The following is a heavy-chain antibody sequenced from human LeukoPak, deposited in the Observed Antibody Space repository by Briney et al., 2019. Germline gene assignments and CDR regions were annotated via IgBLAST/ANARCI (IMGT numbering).Heavy chain of an antibody. V-gene: IGHV4-59*08. D-gene: IGHD4-23*01. CDR3: ARRFGTTTVAYDAFDI. CDR1: GGSISSYY. Sequence: SETLSLTCTVSGGSISSYYWSWIRQPPGKGLEWIGYIYYSGSTNYNPSLKSRVTISVDTSKNQFSLKLTSVTAADTAVYYCARRFGTTTVAYDAFDIWGQGTMVTVSS. CDR2: IYYSGST. J-gene: IGHJ3*02.